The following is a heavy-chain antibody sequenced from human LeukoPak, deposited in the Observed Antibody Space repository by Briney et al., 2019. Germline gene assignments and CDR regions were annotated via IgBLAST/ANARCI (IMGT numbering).Heavy chain of an antibody. J-gene: IGHJ4*02. CDR3: ARVSDDSSGYYYSGWSL. Sequence: SVKVSCKASGYTFTSYGISWVRQAPGQGLEWMGGIIPIFGTANYAQKFQGRVTITADESTSTAYMELSSLRSEDTAVYYCARVSDDSSGYYYSGWSLWGQATLVTVSS. V-gene: IGHV1-69*13. CDR2: IIPIFGTA. D-gene: IGHD3-22*01. CDR1: GYTFTSYG.